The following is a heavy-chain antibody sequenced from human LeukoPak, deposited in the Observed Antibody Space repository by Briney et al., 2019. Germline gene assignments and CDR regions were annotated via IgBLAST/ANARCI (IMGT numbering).Heavy chain of an antibody. CDR1: GGSISSSSYY. CDR3: ARHYDFWSGYYVDY. J-gene: IGHJ4*02. V-gene: IGHV4-39*01. D-gene: IGHD3-3*01. Sequence: PSETLSLTCTASGGSISSSSYYWGWIRQPPGKGLEWIGSIYYSGSTYYNPALKSRVTISVDTSKNQFSLKLSSVTAADTAVYYCARHYDFWSGYYVDYWGQGTLVTVSS. CDR2: IYYSGST.